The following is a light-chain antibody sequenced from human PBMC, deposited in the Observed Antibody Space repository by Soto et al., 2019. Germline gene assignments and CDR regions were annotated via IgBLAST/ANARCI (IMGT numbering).Light chain of an antibody. V-gene: IGLV2-14*01. Sequence: QSALTQPASVSGSPGQSITISCTGTSSDVGGYNYVSWYQQHPGKVPKLMIYDVTNRPSGVSNRFSGSKSGNTASLTISGLQAEDEADYYCTSYRSGSTLVFSGGTKLTVL. CDR2: DVT. CDR1: SSDVGGYNY. CDR3: TSYRSGSTLV. J-gene: IGLJ2*01.